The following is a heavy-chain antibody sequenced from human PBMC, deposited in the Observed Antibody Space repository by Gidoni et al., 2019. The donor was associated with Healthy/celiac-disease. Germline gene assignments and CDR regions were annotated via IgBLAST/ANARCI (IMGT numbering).Heavy chain of an antibody. CDR3: ARDKRVVVVTALYYYYGMDV. D-gene: IGHD2-21*02. V-gene: IGHV3-48*02. CDR1: GFTFSSYR. J-gene: IGHJ6*02. CDR2: ISSSSSTI. Sequence: EVQLVESGGGLVQPGGSLRLSCAASGFTFSSYRMHWVRQAPGKGLEWVSYISSSSSTIYYADSVKGRFTIARDNAKNSLYLQMNSLRDEDTAVYYCARDKRVVVVTALYYYYGMDVWGQGTTVTVSS.